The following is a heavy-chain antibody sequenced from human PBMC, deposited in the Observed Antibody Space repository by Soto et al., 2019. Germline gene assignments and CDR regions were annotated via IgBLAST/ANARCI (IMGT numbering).Heavy chain of an antibody. V-gene: IGHV4-39*01. D-gene: IGHD5-18*01. CDR1: GGSISSSSYY. J-gene: IGHJ4*02. Sequence: PSETLSLTCTVSGGSISSSSYYWGWIRQPPGKGLEWIGSIYYSGSTYYNPSLKSRVTISVDTSKNQFSLKLSSVTAADTAVYYCARDAMGYSYGFDDWGQGTLVTVSS. CDR3: ARDAMGYSYGFDD. CDR2: IYYSGST.